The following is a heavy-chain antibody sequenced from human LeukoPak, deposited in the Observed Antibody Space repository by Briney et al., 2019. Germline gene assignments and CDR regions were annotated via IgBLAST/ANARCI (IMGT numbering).Heavy chain of an antibody. V-gene: IGHV4-59*11. CDR1: GGSISSHY. CDR3: ARAGYPLDAFDI. J-gene: IGHJ3*02. D-gene: IGHD6-13*01. CDR2: IYYSGST. Sequence: SETLSLTCTVSGGSISSHYWSWIRQPPGKGLEWIGYIYYSGSTNYNPSLKSRVTISVDTSKNQFSLKLSSVTAADTAVYYCARAGYPLDAFDIWGQGTMVTVSS.